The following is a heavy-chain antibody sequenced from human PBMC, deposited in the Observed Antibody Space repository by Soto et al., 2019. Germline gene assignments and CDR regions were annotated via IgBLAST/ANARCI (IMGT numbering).Heavy chain of an antibody. Sequence: GASVKVSCKASGYTFTTYYMHWVRQAPGQGLEWMGIINPSGGNTNYAQKLQGRVTMTTDTSTSTAYMELRSLRSDDTAVYYCARVKGSGYHNWFDPWGQGTLVTVSS. CDR3: ARVKGSGYHNWFDP. CDR1: GYTFTTYY. CDR2: INPSGGNT. D-gene: IGHD3-22*01. V-gene: IGHV1-46*01. J-gene: IGHJ5*02.